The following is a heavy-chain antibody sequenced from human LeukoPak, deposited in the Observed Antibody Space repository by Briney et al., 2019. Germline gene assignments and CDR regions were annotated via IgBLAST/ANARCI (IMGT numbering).Heavy chain of an antibody. D-gene: IGHD3-16*01. V-gene: IGHV4-39*01. CDR2: IYYNGDT. J-gene: IGHJ3*02. CDR3: ARGASRGSHAFDI. Sequence: PPETLSLTCIVSGASISSSSYYWGWIRQPPGKGLEWIGSIYYNGDTYYNSSLKSRLTISVDTSKNQFTLKLSSVTAADTAVYYCARGASRGSHAFDIWGQGTMVTVSS. CDR1: GASISSSSYY.